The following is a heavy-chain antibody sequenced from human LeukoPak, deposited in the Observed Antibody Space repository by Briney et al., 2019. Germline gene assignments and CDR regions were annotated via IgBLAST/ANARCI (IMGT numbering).Heavy chain of an antibody. J-gene: IGHJ3*02. CDR3: ARDGTAVVVVAATHRAFDI. Sequence: SVKVSCKASGGTFTSYAISWVRQAPGQGREWMGRIIPIFGTANYAQKFQGRVTITTDESTSTAYMELSSLRSEDPAVYYCARDGTAVVVVAATHRAFDIWGQGTMVTVSS. CDR2: IIPIFGTA. V-gene: IGHV1-69*05. D-gene: IGHD2-15*01. CDR1: GGTFTSYA.